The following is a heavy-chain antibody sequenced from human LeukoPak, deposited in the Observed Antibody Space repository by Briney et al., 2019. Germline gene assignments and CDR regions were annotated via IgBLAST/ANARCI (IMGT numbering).Heavy chain of an antibody. CDR1: GYTFTSYY. D-gene: IGHD3-10*01. J-gene: IGHJ4*02. CDR3: ARDFDTLRFGELFGYSDY. V-gene: IGHV1-46*01. CDR2: INPSGGST. Sequence: GASVKVSCKASGYTFTSYYMHWVRQAPGQGLEWMGIINPSGGSTSYAQKFQGRVTMTRDTSTSTVYMELSSLRSEDTAVYYCARDFDTLRFGELFGYSDYWGQGTLVTVSS.